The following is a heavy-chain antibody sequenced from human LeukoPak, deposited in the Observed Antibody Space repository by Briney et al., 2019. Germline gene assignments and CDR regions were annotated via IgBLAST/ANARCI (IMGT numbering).Heavy chain of an antibody. CDR3: ASGIGYCSSTSCLHSKDWGNYYYYGMDV. V-gene: IGHV1-3*01. D-gene: IGHD2-2*01. CDR2: INAGNGNT. Sequence: ASVKVSCKASGYTFTSYVMHWVRQAPGQRLEWMGWINAGNGNTKYSQKFQGRVTITRDTSASTAYMELSSLRSEDTAVYYCASGIGYCSSTSCLHSKDWGNYYYYGMDVWGQGTTVTVSS. J-gene: IGHJ6*02. CDR1: GYTFTSYV.